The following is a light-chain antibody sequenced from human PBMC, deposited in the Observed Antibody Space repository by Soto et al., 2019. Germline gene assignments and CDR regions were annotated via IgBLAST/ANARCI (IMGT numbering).Light chain of an antibody. CDR2: RAS. CDR1: QSVDSL. Sequence: QTPASVSGSAREKITLSCKTSQSVDSLLAWYHQKPGQAPRLLIYRASSRTSGIPARFSGSGSGTDIPLTITRPASEHFAAYYRQDYNLCSITFGQGTRLEIK. J-gene: IGKJ5*01. CDR3: QDYNLCSIT. V-gene: IGKV3-15*01.